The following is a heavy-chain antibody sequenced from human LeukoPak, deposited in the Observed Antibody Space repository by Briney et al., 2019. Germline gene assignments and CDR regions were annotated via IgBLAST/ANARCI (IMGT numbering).Heavy chain of an antibody. D-gene: IGHD6-6*01. V-gene: IGHV3-7*01. CDR3: ARESFAARWD. J-gene: IGHJ4*02. CDR2: IKQDGSQK. Sequence: GGSLRLSCAASGFTFSSYWMSWVRQAPGKGLEWVANIKQDGSQKYYVDSVKGRFTISRGNANNLLYLQMNSLRAEDTAVYYCARESFAARWDWGQGTLVTVSS. CDR1: GFTFSSYW.